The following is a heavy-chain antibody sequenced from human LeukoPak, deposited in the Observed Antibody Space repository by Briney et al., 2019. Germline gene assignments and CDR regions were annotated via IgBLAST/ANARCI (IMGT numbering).Heavy chain of an antibody. V-gene: IGHV3-53*01. Sequence: GGSLRLSCAASGFTVSSNYMSWVRQAPGKGLEWVSVIYSGGSTYYADSVKGRFTISRDNSKNTLYLQMNSLRAEDTAVYYCARVVQLWADAFDIWGQGTMVTVSS. J-gene: IGHJ3*02. D-gene: IGHD5-18*01. CDR2: IYSGGST. CDR3: ARVVQLWADAFDI. CDR1: GFTVSSNY.